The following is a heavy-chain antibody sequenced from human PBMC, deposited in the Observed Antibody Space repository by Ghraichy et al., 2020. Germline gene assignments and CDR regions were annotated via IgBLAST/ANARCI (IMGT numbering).Heavy chain of an antibody. CDR3: ARDRYCSSTSCYTPRGRVGFDP. J-gene: IGHJ5*02. D-gene: IGHD2-2*02. Sequence: ASVKVSCKASGYTFTGYYMHWVRQAPGQGLEWMGWINPNSGGTNYAQKFQGRVTMTRDTSISTAYMELSRLRSDDTAVYYCARDRYCSSTSCYTPRGRVGFDPWGQGTLVTVSS. V-gene: IGHV1-2*02. CDR1: GYTFTGYY. CDR2: INPNSGGT.